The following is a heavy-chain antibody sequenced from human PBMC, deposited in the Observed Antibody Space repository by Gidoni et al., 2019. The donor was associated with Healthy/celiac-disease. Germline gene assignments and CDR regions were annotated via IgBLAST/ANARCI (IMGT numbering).Heavy chain of an antibody. J-gene: IGHJ4*02. V-gene: IGHV3-74*01. CDR3: ARDTTDCGGDCYPLD. D-gene: IGHD2-21*02. CDR1: GVTFSSYW. Sequence: EVQLVESGGGLVQPGGSLRPSCAASGVTFSSYWMHWVRQAPGKGLVWVSRINSDGSSTSYADSVKRRFTISRDNAKNTLYLQMNRLRAEDTAVYYCARDTTDCGGDCYPLDWGQGTLVTVSS. CDR2: INSDGSST.